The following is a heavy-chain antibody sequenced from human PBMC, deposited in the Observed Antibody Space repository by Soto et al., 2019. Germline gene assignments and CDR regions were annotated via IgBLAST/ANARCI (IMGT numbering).Heavy chain of an antibody. V-gene: IGHV3-23*01. CDR2: MSGSGMA. D-gene: IGHD3-22*01. J-gene: IGHJ5*02. Sequence: GGSLRLSCAASGFTSSSYAMSWVRQAPGKGLEWVSGMSGSGMAYYADSVKGRFTISRDNSKNTLYLQMNNLRAEDTAVYYCAKAAIYDSSDSWFDPWGQGTLVTVS. CDR3: AKAAIYDSSDSWFDP. CDR1: GFTSSSYA.